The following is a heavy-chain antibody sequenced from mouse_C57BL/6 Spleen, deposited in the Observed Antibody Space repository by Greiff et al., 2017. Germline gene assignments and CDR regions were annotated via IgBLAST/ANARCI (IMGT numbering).Heavy chain of an antibody. Sequence: EVQLQQSGPELVKPGASVKMSCKASGYTFTDYNMHWVKQSHGKSLEWIGYINPNNGGTSYNQKFKGKATLTVNKSSSTAYMELRSLTSEDSAVYYCAREGGEGAKVNYFDDWGQGTTLTVSS. D-gene: IGHD2-1*01. V-gene: IGHV1-22*01. CDR3: AREGGEGAKVNYFDD. CDR2: INPNNGGT. CDR1: GYTFTDYN. J-gene: IGHJ2*01.